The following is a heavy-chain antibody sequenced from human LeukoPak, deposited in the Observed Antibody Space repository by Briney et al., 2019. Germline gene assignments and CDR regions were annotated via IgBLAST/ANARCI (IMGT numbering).Heavy chain of an antibody. V-gene: IGHV4-59*01. CDR1: GGSISSYY. CDR2: ISYSGST. Sequence: PSVTLSLTCTVSGGSISSYYWSWIRQPPGKGLEWIGYISYSGSTNYNPSLKSRVTVSLDTSKNQFSLKLSSVTAADTAVYYCARGGPYYYDSSAFDIWGQGTMVTVSS. J-gene: IGHJ3*02. D-gene: IGHD3-22*01. CDR3: ARGGPYYYDSSAFDI.